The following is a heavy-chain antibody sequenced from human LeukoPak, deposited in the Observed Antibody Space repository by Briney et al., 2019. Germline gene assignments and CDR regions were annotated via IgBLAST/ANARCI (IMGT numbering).Heavy chain of an antibody. Sequence: GGSLRLSCAASGFTFSSYGMHWVRQAPGKGLEWVTVISSDGRDKYYADSVKGRFTISRDNSKNTLYLQMNSLRAEDTAVYYCAKGVEGGYSYGPGAHWGQGSLVTVSS. V-gene: IGHV3-30*18. CDR3: AKGVEGGYSYGPGAH. D-gene: IGHD5-18*01. CDR2: ISSDGRDK. CDR1: GFTFSSYG. J-gene: IGHJ4*02.